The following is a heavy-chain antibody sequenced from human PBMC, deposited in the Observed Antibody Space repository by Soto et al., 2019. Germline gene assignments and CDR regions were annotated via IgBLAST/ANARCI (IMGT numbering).Heavy chain of an antibody. CDR2: SIPIFRTA. CDR1: GGTFSSYS. D-gene: IGHD2-15*01. J-gene: IGHJ6*01. CDR3: ARGGLHRKASYYYDMVV. Sequence: QVQLVQSGAEVKKPGSSVKVSCKASGGTFSSYSISWVRQAPGQGLEWMGGSIPIFRTANYAQKFQGRVTITADESTSTVYMELSSLRSEDTAVYYCARGGLHRKASYYYDMVVWGQGTTVTVSS. V-gene: IGHV1-69*01.